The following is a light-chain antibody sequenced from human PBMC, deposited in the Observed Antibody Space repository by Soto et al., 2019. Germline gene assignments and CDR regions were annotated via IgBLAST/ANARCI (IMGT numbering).Light chain of an antibody. CDR2: DVS. CDR1: SSDVGGYNY. CDR3: CAYAGNSLWV. V-gene: IGLV2-11*01. J-gene: IGLJ3*02. Sequence: QSALTQPRSVSGSPGQSVTISCTGTSSDVGGYNYVSWYQQHPGKAPKLVIYDVSKWPSGVPDRFSGSKSGHTASLTISGLQAEDEADYYCCAYAGNSLWVFGGGTKLTVL.